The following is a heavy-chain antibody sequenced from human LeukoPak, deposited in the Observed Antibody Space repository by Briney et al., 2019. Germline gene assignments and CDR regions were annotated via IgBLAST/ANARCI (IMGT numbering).Heavy chain of an antibody. CDR3: TTYISGHY. Sequence: GGSLRLSCAASGFTFSGSDIHRVRQASGKGLEWVGRVQTKANSYATAYAASLKGRFTISRDDSINTASLQMNSLRTDDTAVYYCTTYISGHYWGQGTLVTVSS. D-gene: IGHD1-20*01. J-gene: IGHJ4*02. CDR1: GFTFSGSD. CDR2: VQTKANSYAT. V-gene: IGHV3-73*01.